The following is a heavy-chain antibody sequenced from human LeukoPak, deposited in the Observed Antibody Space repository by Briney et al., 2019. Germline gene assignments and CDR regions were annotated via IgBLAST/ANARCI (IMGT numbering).Heavy chain of an antibody. CDR1: GFTFSSYS. J-gene: IGHJ4*02. CDR2: ISSSSSYI. D-gene: IGHD3-3*01. Sequence: PGGSLRLSCAASGFTFSSYSMNWVRQAPGQGLEWVSSISSSSSYIYYADSVKGRFTISRDNAKNSLYLQMNSLRAEDTAVYYCASLMSGYGPRRLDYWGQGTLVTVSS. V-gene: IGHV3-21*01. CDR3: ASLMSGYGPRRLDY.